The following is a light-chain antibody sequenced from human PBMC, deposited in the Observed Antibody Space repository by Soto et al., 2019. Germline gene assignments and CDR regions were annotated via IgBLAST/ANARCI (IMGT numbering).Light chain of an antibody. CDR1: SSDVGGHSY. V-gene: IGLV2-11*01. Sequence: QSALTQPRSVSGSPGQSVAISCTGTSSDVGGHSYVSWYQHHPGKAPKLMIYDFTERPSGVPDRLSGSKSGNTASLTISGLQAEDEGDYYCCSYAGSYVVFGGGTKLTVL. CDR3: CSYAGSYVV. J-gene: IGLJ2*01. CDR2: DFT.